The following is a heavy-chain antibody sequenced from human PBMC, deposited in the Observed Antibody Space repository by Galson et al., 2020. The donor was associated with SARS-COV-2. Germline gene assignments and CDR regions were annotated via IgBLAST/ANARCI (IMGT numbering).Heavy chain of an antibody. CDR2: ISSSSSYT. J-gene: IGHJ4*02. CDR3: ARDLLSSGYYYEGY. Sequence: KIGESLKISCAASGFTFSDYYMSWIRQAPGKGLEWVSYISSSSSYTNYADSVKGRFTISRDNAKNSLYLQMNSLRAEDTAVYYCARDLLSSGYYYEGYWGQGTLVTVSS. D-gene: IGHD3-22*01. V-gene: IGHV3-11*06. CDR1: GFTFSDYY.